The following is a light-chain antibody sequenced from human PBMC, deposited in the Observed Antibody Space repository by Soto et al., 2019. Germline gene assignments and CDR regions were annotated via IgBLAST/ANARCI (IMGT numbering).Light chain of an antibody. Sequence: QSALTQPASVSGSPGRSISISCTGSSSDVGTCNYVSCYQQHPGEAPKLIIFEVYNRPAGVSDRFSGSKSGNTASLTISGLQPEDEADYYCSSCTSDSTLLFGGGTKVTVL. V-gene: IGLV2-14*01. CDR1: SSDVGTCNY. J-gene: IGLJ2*01. CDR3: SSCTSDSTLL. CDR2: EVY.